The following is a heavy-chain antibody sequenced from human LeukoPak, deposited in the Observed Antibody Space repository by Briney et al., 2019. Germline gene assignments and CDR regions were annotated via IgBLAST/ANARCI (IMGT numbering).Heavy chain of an antibody. CDR1: GYTFTSYD. J-gene: IGHJ4*02. D-gene: IGHD3-3*01. CDR3: ARDQTLFGVVIKYYFDY. CDR2: MNPNSGKT. V-gene: IGHV1-8*01. Sequence: GASVKVSCKASGYTFTSYDINWVRQATGQGLEWMGWMNPNSGKTGYAQKFQGRVTMTRDTSTSTVYMELSSLRSEDTAVYYCARDQTLFGVVIKYYFDYWGQGTLVTVSS.